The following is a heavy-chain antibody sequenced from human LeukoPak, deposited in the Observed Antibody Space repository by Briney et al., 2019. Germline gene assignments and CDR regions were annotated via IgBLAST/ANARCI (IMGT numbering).Heavy chain of an antibody. CDR3: ARGVLWSGYFYFDY. D-gene: IGHD3-3*01. J-gene: IGHJ4*02. CDR1: GFTFSDNY. Sequence: GGSLRLSCAVSGFTFSDNYMDWVRQAPGKGLEWVGRIRNKANSYTTEYAASVKGRFTISRDDSRDSLYLQMNSLTAEDTAVYYCARGVLWSGYFYFDYWGQGTLVTVSS. V-gene: IGHV3-72*01. CDR2: IRNKANSYTT.